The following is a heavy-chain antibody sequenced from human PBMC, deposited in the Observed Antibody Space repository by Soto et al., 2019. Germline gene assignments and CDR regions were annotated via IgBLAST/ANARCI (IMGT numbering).Heavy chain of an antibody. CDR2: ISGSGGST. Sequence: EVQLLESGGGLVQPGGSLRLSCAASGFTFSSYAMSWVRQAPGKGLEWVSAISGSGGSTYYADSVKGRFTISRDNSKNTLYLQRNSLRAEDTAVYYCAKDRRDCGGDCYYASDYWGQGTLVTVAS. J-gene: IGHJ4*02. D-gene: IGHD2-21*02. CDR3: AKDRRDCGGDCYYASDY. CDR1: GFTFSSYA. V-gene: IGHV3-23*01.